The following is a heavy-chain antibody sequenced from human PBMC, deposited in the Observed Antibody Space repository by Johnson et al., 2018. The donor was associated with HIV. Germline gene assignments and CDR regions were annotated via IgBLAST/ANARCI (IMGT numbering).Heavy chain of an antibody. CDR1: GFTFSDYY. V-gene: IGHV3-11*04. J-gene: IGHJ3*02. CDR2: ISTSDGTI. CDR3: ARSRDCSGGSCPDAFDI. D-gene: IGHD2-15*01. Sequence: QVQLVESGGGVVRPGGSLRLSCVASGFTFSDYYMTWIRQAPGKGLEWVSYISTSDGTIYSADTVKGRFSISRDNAKNSLYLQMNSLRAEDTAVDYCARSRDCSGGSCPDAFDIWGQGTMVTVSS.